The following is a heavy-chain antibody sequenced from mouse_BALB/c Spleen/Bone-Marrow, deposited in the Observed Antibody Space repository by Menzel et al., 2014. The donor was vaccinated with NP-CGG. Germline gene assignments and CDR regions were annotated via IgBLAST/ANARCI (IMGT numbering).Heavy chain of an antibody. CDR1: GFTFSRFG. CDR2: ISSGSSSI. CDR3: GRGDY. V-gene: IGHV5-17*02. Sequence: EVQGVESGGGLVQPGGSRKLSCAASGFTFSRFGMHWARQAPEKGLEWVAFISSGSSSIYYTDTVKGRFTISRDNPKNTLFLQMTSLRSEDTATYYCGRGDYWGQGTTLTVSS. J-gene: IGHJ2*01.